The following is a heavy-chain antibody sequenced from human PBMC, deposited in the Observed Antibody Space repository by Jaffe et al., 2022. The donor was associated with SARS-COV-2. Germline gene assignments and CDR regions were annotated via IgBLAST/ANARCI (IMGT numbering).Heavy chain of an antibody. J-gene: IGHJ5*02. CDR2: IIPIFGTA. D-gene: IGHD2-2*01. V-gene: IGHV1-69*01. Sequence: QVQLVQSGAEVKKPGSSVKVSCKASGGTFSSYAISWVRQAPGQGLEWMGGIIPIFGTANYAQKFQGRVTITADESTSTAYMELSSLRSEDTAVYYCASHTLGWCSSTSCYADGWFDPWGQGTLVTVSS. CDR1: GGTFSSYA. CDR3: ASHTLGWCSSTSCYADGWFDP.